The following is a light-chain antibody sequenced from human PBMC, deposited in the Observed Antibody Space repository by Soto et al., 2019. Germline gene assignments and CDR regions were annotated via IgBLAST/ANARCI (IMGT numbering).Light chain of an antibody. CDR2: GAS. V-gene: IGKV3-20*01. CDR1: QSVNSNY. CDR3: QQYENSPRT. Sequence: EIVLTQSPGTLSLSPGERATLSCRASQSVNSNYLAWYQQKPGQSPRLLIYGASSRASGIPDRFSGSGSGTDFTLTISRLEPEDFAVYYCQQYENSPRTFGQGTKVEIK. J-gene: IGKJ1*01.